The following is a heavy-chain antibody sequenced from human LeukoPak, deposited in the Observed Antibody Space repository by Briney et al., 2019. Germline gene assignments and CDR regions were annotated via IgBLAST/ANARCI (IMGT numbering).Heavy chain of an antibody. CDR1: GFTFSSYA. D-gene: IGHD6-19*01. J-gene: IGHJ4*02. CDR2: IGSSSNYI. V-gene: IGHV3-21*01. Sequence: GGSLRLSCAASGFTFSSYAMSWVRQAPGKGLEWVSSIGSSSNYIHYADSVKGRFTISRDNAKNSLYLQMNSLRAEDTAVYFCARGTLGAWGWWGQGTLITVSS. CDR3: ARGTLGAWGW.